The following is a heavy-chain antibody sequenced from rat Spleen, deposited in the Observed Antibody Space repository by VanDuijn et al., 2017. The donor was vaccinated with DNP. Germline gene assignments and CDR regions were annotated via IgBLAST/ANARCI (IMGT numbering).Heavy chain of an antibody. Sequence: EVKLVESGGVLVQPGRSLKLSCAVSGLNFSDYWMGWVRQAPGKGLEWMGEIKQDSTVVNHNPSLKDRFTISRDNAQNLLYLQMNNLESADTATYYCVTRGTGSDNWFAYWGQGTLVTVSS. D-gene: IGHD5-1*01. V-gene: IGHV4-2*01. J-gene: IGHJ3*01. CDR1: GLNFSDYW. CDR3: VTRGTGSDNWFAY. CDR2: IKQDSTVV.